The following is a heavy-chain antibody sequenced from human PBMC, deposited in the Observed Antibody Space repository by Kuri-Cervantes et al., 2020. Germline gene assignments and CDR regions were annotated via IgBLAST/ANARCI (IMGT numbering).Heavy chain of an antibody. CDR1: GYSFTSYW. Sequence: KVSCKGSGYSFTSYWIGWVRQMPGKGLEWMGIIYPGDSDTRYSPSFQGQVTISADKSISTAYLQWSSLEASDTAMYYCARHMVRGVIITIPSFDIWGQGTMVTVSS. CDR2: IYPGDSDT. D-gene: IGHD3-10*01. J-gene: IGHJ3*02. CDR3: ARHMVRGVIITIPSFDI. V-gene: IGHV5-51*01.